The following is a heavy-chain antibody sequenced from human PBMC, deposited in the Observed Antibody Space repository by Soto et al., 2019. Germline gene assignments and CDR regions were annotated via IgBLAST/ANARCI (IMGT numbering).Heavy chain of an antibody. D-gene: IGHD3-16*01. CDR1: GFTVSSNY. Sequence: EVQLVESGGGLVQPGGSLRLSCAASGFTVSSNYMSWVRQAPGKGLEWVSVIYSGGSTDYADSVKGRFTSSRDNSKNAGCVQVKSLRAGDTAVYYCARWRFATRYCGMDVWGQGTTVTVSS. CDR2: IYSGGST. CDR3: ARWRFATRYCGMDV. V-gene: IGHV3-66*01. J-gene: IGHJ6*02.